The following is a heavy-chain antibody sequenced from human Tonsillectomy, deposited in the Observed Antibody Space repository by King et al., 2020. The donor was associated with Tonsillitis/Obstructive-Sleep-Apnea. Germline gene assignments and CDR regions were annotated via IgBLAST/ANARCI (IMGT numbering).Heavy chain of an antibody. V-gene: IGHV3-7*03. CDR3: AKHSWPFDY. CDR2: IKQDGSEK. Sequence: VQLVESGGGLVQPGGSLRLSCAASGFTFSSFWMGWVRQAPGKGLEWVANIKQDGSEKYYVDSVKGRLTISRDNAKNSLYLQMNSLRAEDTAVYYCAKHSWPFDYWGQGTLVTVSS. CDR1: GFTFSSFW. J-gene: IGHJ4*02.